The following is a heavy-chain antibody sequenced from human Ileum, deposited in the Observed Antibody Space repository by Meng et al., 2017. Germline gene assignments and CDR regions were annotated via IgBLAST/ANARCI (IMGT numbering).Heavy chain of an antibody. Sequence: GESLKISCAASGFTFGGVWMFWVRQAPGKGLPWVSRINSGGSSTSYADSVKGRFTISRDNAKNTLYLQMNSLRVEDTAVYYCVRGDSGWYSWGQGTLVTASS. CDR2: INSGGSST. J-gene: IGHJ4*02. D-gene: IGHD6-19*01. CDR3: VRGDSGWYS. V-gene: IGHV3-74*01. CDR1: GFTFGGVW.